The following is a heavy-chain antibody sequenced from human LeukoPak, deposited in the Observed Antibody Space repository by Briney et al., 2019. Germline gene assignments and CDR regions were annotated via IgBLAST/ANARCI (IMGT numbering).Heavy chain of an antibody. Sequence: SETLSLTCTVSGGSISSGGYYWSWIRQHPGKGLEWIGYIYYSGNTYYNPSLKSRVTISVDASKNQFSLKLSSVTAADTAVYYCARVRSDGMDVWGQGTTVTVSS. V-gene: IGHV4-31*03. J-gene: IGHJ6*02. CDR3: ARVRSDGMDV. CDR2: IYYSGNT. CDR1: GGSISSGGYY.